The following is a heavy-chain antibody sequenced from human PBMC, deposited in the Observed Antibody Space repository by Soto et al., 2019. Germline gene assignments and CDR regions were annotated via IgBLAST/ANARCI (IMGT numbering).Heavy chain of an antibody. Sequence: QVQLVQSGAEVKKPGASVKVSCKASGYTFTSSYVHWVRQAPGQGLEWMAIINPNGGSTNCAQKFQGSVTVTRDTSTSTVFMELSSLQSEDTAVYYCAGDLAAANYWGQGTLVTVSS. CDR1: GYTFTSSY. J-gene: IGHJ4*02. D-gene: IGHD6-25*01. CDR2: INPNGGST. CDR3: AGDLAAANY. V-gene: IGHV1-46*01.